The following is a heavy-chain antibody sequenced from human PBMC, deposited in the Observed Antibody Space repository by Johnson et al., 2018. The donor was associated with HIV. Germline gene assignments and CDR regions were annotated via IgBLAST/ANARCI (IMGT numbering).Heavy chain of an antibody. V-gene: IGHV3-74*02. CDR2: IISDVSSA. D-gene: IGHD2/OR15-2a*01. CDR1: GFTFSPYW. Sequence: VQLVESGGGVVQPGRSLRLSCAASGFTFSPYWMHWVRQAPGQGLVWVSRIISDVSSAIYTDSVTGRFTISRDNNKNTLYLQMNSLRAEDTAVYYCTTGAFHAYDMWGQGTMVTVSS. J-gene: IGHJ3*02. CDR3: TTGAFHAYDM.